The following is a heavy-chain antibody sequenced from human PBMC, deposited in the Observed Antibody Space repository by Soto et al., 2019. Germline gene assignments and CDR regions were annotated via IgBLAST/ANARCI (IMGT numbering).Heavy chain of an antibody. D-gene: IGHD3-3*01. CDR1: GFTFSSYE. Sequence: GGSLRLSCEASGFTFSSYEMTWVRQVPGKGLEWASHISSSDDSDDSGSDATTYYADSVKGRFTISRDNAKKSLYLQMNSLRAEDTAIYYCTFFWTALGIEYRGQGTLVTVSS. V-gene: IGHV3-48*03. CDR3: TFFWTALGIEY. J-gene: IGHJ4*02. CDR2: ISSSDDSDDSGSDATT.